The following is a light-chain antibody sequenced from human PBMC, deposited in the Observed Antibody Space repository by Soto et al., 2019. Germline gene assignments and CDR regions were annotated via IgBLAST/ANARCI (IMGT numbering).Light chain of an antibody. Sequence: QSVLTQSASVSGSPGQSITISCTGTSSDVDNYIYVFWFQQHPGEVLKLLIFNVNNRPSGVFNRFSGSKSGTSASLAISVLRSEDEADYYCAAWDDSLSGCYVFGTGTKVTVL. V-gene: IGLV2-14*01. CDR1: SSDVDNYIY. CDR2: NVN. J-gene: IGLJ1*01. CDR3: AAWDDSLSGCYV.